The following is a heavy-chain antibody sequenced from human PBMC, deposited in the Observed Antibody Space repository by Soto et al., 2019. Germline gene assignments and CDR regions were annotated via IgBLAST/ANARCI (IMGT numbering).Heavy chain of an antibody. J-gene: IGHJ4*02. CDR1: GGSFSGYY. CDR2: INHSGST. D-gene: IGHD3-3*01. Sequence: PSETLSLTCAVYGGSFSGYYWSWIRQPPGKGLEWIGEINHSGSTNYNPSLKSRVTISVDTSKNQFSLKLSSVTAADTAVYYCARVKRDYDFWSGYYTLFDYWGQGTLVTVSS. CDR3: ARVKRDYDFWSGYYTLFDY. V-gene: IGHV4-34*01.